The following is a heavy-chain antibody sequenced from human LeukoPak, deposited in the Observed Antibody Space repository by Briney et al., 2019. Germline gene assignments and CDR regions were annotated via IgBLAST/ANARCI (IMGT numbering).Heavy chain of an antibody. CDR3: ARGPYYFDS. Sequence: SETLSLTCTVSSGSISSSGYYWGWIRQPPGKGLEWIGSIYYSGGNYYNPTLNSRVTISVDTSKNQFSLRLSSVTAADSAVYYCARGPYYFDSWGPGTLVTVSS. CDR2: IYYSGGN. J-gene: IGHJ4*02. V-gene: IGHV4-39*07. CDR1: SGSISSSGYY.